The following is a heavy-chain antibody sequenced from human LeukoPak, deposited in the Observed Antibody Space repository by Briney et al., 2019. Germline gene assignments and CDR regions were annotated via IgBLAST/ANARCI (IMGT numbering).Heavy chain of an antibody. CDR3: ARPRSGYYLDAFDI. D-gene: IGHD3-3*01. CDR1: GYTFTSYA. CDR2: INPNSGGT. Sequence: ASVKVSCKASGYTFTSYAMHWVRQAPGQRLEWMGWINPNSGGTNYAQKFQGRVTMTRDTSISTAYMELSRLRSDDTAVYYCARPRSGYYLDAFDIWGQGTMVTVSS. J-gene: IGHJ3*02. V-gene: IGHV1-2*02.